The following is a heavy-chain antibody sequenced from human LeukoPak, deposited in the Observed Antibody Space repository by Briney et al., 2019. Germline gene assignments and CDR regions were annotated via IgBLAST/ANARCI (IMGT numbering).Heavy chain of an antibody. CDR3: ARIQPSCPGLGFCSFDI. CDR1: GSSISPHH. Sequence: SETLSLTCSVSGSSISPHHWTWIRQAPGEGLEWMGYIYHRGTTNYSPSLKNRLTMSVDTSKNQISLKLTSVTAADTAVYYCARIQPSCPGLGFCSFDIWGQGTLATVSS. CDR2: IYHRGTT. J-gene: IGHJ3*02. D-gene: IGHD3-3*01. V-gene: IGHV4-59*11.